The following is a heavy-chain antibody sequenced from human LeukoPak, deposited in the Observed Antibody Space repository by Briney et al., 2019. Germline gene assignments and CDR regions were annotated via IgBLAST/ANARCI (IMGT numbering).Heavy chain of an antibody. Sequence: SVKVSCKASGFTFTSSAMQWVRQARGQRLEWIGWIVVGSGNTNYAQKFQERVTITRDMSTSTAYMELSSLRSEDTAVYYCAASSGVRQQLVPYYYYYYGMGVWGQGTTVTVSS. CDR2: IVVGSGNT. CDR3: AASSGVRQQLVPYYYYYYGMGV. J-gene: IGHJ6*02. D-gene: IGHD6-13*01. V-gene: IGHV1-58*02. CDR1: GFTFTSSA.